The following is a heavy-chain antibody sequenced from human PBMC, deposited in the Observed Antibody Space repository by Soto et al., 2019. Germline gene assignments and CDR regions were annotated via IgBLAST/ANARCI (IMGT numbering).Heavy chain of an antibody. CDR2: INSDGSST. D-gene: IGHD4-17*01. V-gene: IGHV3-74*01. CDR3: ARDVGEEATVTTGTPYYFDY. CDR1: GFTFSSYW. Sequence: EVQLVESGGGLVQPGGSLRLSCAASGFTFSSYWMHWVRQAPGKGLVWVSRINSDGSSTSYADSVKGRFTISRDNAKTPLYLKMNSLRAEDTAVYYCARDVGEEATVTTGTPYYFDYWGQGTLVTVSA. J-gene: IGHJ4*02.